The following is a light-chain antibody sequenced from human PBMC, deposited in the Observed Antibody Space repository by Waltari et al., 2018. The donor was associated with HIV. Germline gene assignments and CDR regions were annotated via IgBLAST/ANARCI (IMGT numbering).Light chain of an antibody. CDR2: RNN. CDR3: SAWDSSLTGWI. CDR1: SDHVRHQG. Sequence: AGLSQPPSLSSGLGQTATLTCTGNSDHVRHQGTVWLQHHQGLPPRLLSHRNNNRPSGVSDRFSTATSGNTAFLTIRGRRSEDEADYFCSAWDSSLTGWIFGGGTQLAVL. J-gene: IGLJ2*01. V-gene: IGLV10-54*01.